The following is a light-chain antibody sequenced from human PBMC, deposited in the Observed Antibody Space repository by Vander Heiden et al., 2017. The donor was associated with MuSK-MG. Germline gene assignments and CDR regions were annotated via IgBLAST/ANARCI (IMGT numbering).Light chain of an antibody. J-gene: IGKJ1*01. CDR1: QAINSQ. CDR3: QQDYNSWT. CDR2: GAT. V-gene: IGKV1-8*01. Sequence: AIRMTQSPSSFSASAGDRVTITCRASQAINSQLAWYQLKPGKAPKLLIYGATTLQGGVPSRFSGSGSGTDFTLTISDLQSEDIATYSWQQDYNSWTFGQGTKVXIK.